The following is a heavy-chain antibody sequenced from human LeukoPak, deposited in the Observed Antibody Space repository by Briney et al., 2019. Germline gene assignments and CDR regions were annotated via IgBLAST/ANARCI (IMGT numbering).Heavy chain of an antibody. D-gene: IGHD6-19*01. CDR3: AKDRPQWLVLGELAY. CDR1: GVTFSSYA. CDR2: ISGSGGST. Sequence: WGSLRLSCAASGVTFSSYALSWVRQPPGKGLEWVSAISGSGGSTYYADSVKGRFTISRNNSQNTLYLQMNRLRGQDTAVYYCAKDRPQWLVLGELAYWGQGTLVTVSS. V-gene: IGHV3-23*01. J-gene: IGHJ4*02.